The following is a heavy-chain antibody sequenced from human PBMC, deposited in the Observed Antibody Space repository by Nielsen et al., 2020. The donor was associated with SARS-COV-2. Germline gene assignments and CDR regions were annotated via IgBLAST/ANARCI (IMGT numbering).Heavy chain of an antibody. CDR1: GFTFDDYA. V-gene: IGHV3-9*01. CDR3: AKLLDYGGNSVSY. Sequence: GGSLRLSCATSGFTFDDYAMHWIRQVPGKGLEWVSGISWNSGSIGYADSVKGRFTISRDNAKNSLYLQMNSLRAEDTALYYCAKLLDYGGNSVSYWGQGTLVTVSS. D-gene: IGHD4-23*01. J-gene: IGHJ4*02. CDR2: ISWNSGSI.